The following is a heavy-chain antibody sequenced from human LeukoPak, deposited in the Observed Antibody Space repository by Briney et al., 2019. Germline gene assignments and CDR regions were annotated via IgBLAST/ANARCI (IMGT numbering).Heavy chain of an antibody. CDR2: MNPNSGNT. D-gene: IGHD3-10*01. Sequence: GASVKVSCKASGYTFTSYDINWVRQATGQGLEWMGWMNPNSGNTGYAQKFQGRVTITRNTSISTAYMELSSLRSEDTAVYYCARGQYYYGSGIGDYFDYWGQGTLVTVSS. V-gene: IGHV1-8*03. CDR1: GYTFTSYD. CDR3: ARGQYYYGSGIGDYFDY. J-gene: IGHJ4*02.